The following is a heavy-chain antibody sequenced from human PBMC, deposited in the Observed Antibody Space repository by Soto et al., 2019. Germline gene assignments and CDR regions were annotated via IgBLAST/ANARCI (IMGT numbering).Heavy chain of an antibody. CDR2: IYPADSDT. V-gene: IGHV5-51*01. J-gene: IGHJ4*02. Sequence: GESLKISCKASGYTFASYWIGWVRQMPGKGLEWMGIIYPADSDTRYNPSFQGQVTISADKSITTAYLQWSSLKASDTAMYYCARGPTPLFDLWGQGTLVTVSS. CDR1: GYTFASYW. D-gene: IGHD2-15*01. CDR3: ARGPTPLFDL.